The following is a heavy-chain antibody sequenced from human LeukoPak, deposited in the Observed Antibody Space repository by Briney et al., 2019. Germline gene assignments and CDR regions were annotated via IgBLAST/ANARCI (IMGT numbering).Heavy chain of an antibody. Sequence: GGSLRLSCAASGFTFTDYWMHWVRQAPGKGLVWVSIINTDTRGTYYADSVKGRFTISRDNAKNTLSLQMNSLRAEDTAVHYCARAGAYRFDYWGQGTLVTVSS. CDR1: GFTFTDYW. D-gene: IGHD3-16*01. V-gene: IGHV3-74*01. CDR3: ARAGAYRFDY. J-gene: IGHJ4*02. CDR2: INTDTRGT.